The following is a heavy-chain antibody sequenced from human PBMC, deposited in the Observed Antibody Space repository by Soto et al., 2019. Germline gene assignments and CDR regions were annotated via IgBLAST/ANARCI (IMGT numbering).Heavy chain of an antibody. Sequence: QVQLVQSGAEVKKPGASVKISCKASGYTFIHYYIHWVRQAPGQGLEWMAIINPNGGSTNYAKKFQGIVTVTSATSTTTVSMELNSLESDDTAVYVCARSLLQGDFWGQGTLVTVSS. D-gene: IGHD2-21*01. CDR1: GYTFIHYY. V-gene: IGHV1-46*01. CDR3: ARSLLQGDF. J-gene: IGHJ4*02. CDR2: INPNGGST.